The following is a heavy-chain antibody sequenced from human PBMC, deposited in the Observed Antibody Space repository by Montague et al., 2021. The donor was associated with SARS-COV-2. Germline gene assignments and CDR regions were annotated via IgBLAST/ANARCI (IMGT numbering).Heavy chain of an antibody. CDR3: ARRGRPYSGYTTGYFDY. J-gene: IGHJ4*02. Sequence: QSGAEVKKPGESLRISCKVSGYIFISHWITWVRQMPGKGLEWMGRIDPSDSYTNYSPSFQGHGSISVDKSISTAYLQWSSLKASDTAMYYCARRGRPYSGYTTGYFDYWGQGTLVTVSS. CDR1: GYIFISHW. CDR2: IDPSDSYT. V-gene: IGHV5-10-1*01. D-gene: IGHD5-12*01.